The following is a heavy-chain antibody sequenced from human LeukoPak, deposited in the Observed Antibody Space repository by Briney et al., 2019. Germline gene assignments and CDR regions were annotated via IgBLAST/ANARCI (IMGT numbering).Heavy chain of an antibody. D-gene: IGHD5-18*01. CDR1: GGSISSYY. CDR2: IHYSGST. Sequence: SETLSLTCTVSGGSISSYYWSWIRQPPGKGLEWIGYIHYSGSTNYNPSLKSRVTISVDTSKNQFSLKLSSVTAADTAVYYCARTTEGGYTYGYFYYYYMDVWGKGTTVTVSS. CDR3: ARTTEGGYTYGYFYYYYMDV. J-gene: IGHJ6*03. V-gene: IGHV4-59*01.